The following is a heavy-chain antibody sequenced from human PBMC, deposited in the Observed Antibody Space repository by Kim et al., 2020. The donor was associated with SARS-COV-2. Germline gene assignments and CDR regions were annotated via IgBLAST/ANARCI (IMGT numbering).Heavy chain of an antibody. D-gene: IGHD3-16*02. J-gene: IGHJ4*02. Sequence: SVKVSCKASGGTFSSYAISWVRQAPGQGLEWMGGIIPIFGTANYAQKFQGRVTITADESTSTAYMELSSLRSEDTAVYYCARQFGGVIPRGYYFDYWGQGTLVTVSS. V-gene: IGHV1-69*13. CDR2: IIPIFGTA. CDR3: ARQFGGVIPRGYYFDY. CDR1: GGTFSSYA.